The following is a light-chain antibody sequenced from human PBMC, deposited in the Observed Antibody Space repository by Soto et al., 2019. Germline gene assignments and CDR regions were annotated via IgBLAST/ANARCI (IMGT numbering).Light chain of an antibody. V-gene: IGLV1-40*01. CDR3: QSYDNSLSGLWV. Sequence: QAVVTQPPSVSGAPGQRVTISCTGSSSNIGAGYDVHWYQQLPGTAPKLLIYGNSNRPSGVPDRFSGSKSGTSASLAITGLQAEDEADYYCQSYDNSLSGLWVFGTGTKLTVL. J-gene: IGLJ1*01. CDR2: GNS. CDR1: SSNIGAGYD.